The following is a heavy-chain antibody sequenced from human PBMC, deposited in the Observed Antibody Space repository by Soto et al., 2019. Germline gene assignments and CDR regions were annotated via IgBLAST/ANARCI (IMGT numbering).Heavy chain of an antibody. Sequence: PGGSLRLSCTASGFTFGDYAMSWFRQAPGKGLEWVGFIRSKAYGGTTEYAASVKGRFTISRDDSKSIAYLQMNSLKTEDTAVYYCRGTFDWLLPFDYWGQGTLVTVSS. CDR1: GFTFGDYA. J-gene: IGHJ4*02. CDR2: IRSKAYGGTT. D-gene: IGHD3-9*01. V-gene: IGHV3-49*03. CDR3: RGTFDWLLPFDY.